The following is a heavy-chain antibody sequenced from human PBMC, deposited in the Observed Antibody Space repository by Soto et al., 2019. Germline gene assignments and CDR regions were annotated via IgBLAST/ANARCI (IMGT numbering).Heavy chain of an antibody. CDR1: GYSVSSSDYY. CDR2: MFYSGLT. CDR3: APLTVSLSGPYGIHV. D-gene: IGHD2-15*01. V-gene: IGHV4-39*01. Sequence: SETLSLTCSVSGYSVSSSDYYWAWIRQPPGKGLEWVGSMFYSGLTYYNPSLKSRVTLSVDTSKNHFSVRLNSVTAADTAVYYCAPLTVSLSGPYGIHVWGQGTTVTVSS. J-gene: IGHJ6*02.